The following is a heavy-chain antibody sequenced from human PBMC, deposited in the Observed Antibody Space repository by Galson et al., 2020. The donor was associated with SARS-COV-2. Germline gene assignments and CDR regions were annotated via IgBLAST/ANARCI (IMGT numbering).Heavy chain of an antibody. V-gene: IGHV4-38-2*02. CDR2: ISHYRRV. D-gene: IGHD3-16*01. CDR1: GYSISRGSY. Sequence: SETLSITCSVSGYSISRGSYRDWIRQSREKGLEWIGSISHYRRVNYSPPLQSRVAITVHTLRNQFSLRVNSVTAADTAVYYCARLPSSWGNFFDFWGQGILVTVSS. CDR3: ARLPSSWGNFFDF. J-gene: IGHJ4*02.